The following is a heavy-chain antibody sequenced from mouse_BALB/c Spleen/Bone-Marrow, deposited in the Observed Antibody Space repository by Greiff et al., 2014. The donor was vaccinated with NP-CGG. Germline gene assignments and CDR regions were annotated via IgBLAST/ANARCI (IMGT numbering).Heavy chain of an antibody. CDR3: ASYGYAWYFDV. J-gene: IGHJ1*01. V-gene: IGHV14-3*02. CDR1: GYKIKDTY. Sequence: VQLKESGAELVKPGASVKFSCKASGYKIKDTYMHWVKQRPEQGLEWIGRIYPANGNTKYNPKFQGKATVTADTSSNTAYLQLSSLTSEDTAVYYCASYGYAWYFDVWGAGTTVTVSS. D-gene: IGHD2-14*01. CDR2: IYPANGNT.